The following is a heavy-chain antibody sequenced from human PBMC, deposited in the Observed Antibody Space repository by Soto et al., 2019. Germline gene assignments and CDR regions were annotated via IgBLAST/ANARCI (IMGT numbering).Heavy chain of an antibody. J-gene: IGHJ6*02. CDR3: ARQARGSSWYYYYGMDV. CDR1: GGSISSSSYY. D-gene: IGHD6-13*01. V-gene: IGHV4-39*01. CDR2: IYYSGST. Sequence: SETLSLTCTVSGGSISSSSYYWGWIRQPPGKGLEWIGSIYYSGSTYYNPSLKSRVTISVDTSKNQFSLKLSSVTAADTAVYYCARQARGSSWYYYYGMDVWGQGTTVTVSS.